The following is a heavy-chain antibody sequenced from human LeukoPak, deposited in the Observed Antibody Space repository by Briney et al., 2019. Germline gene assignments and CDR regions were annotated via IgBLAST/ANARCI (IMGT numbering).Heavy chain of an antibody. D-gene: IGHD2-2*01. CDR1: GGSISSYY. V-gene: IGHV4-59*12. CDR3: AASNPGGYCSSTSCYGDWFDP. CDR2: IYYSGST. J-gene: IGHJ5*02. Sequence: SETLSLTXTVSGGSISSYYWSWIRQPPGKGLEWIGYIYYSGSTNYNPSLKSRVTISVDTSKNQFSLKLSSVTAADTAVYYCAASNPGGYCSSTSCYGDWFDPWGQGTLVTVSS.